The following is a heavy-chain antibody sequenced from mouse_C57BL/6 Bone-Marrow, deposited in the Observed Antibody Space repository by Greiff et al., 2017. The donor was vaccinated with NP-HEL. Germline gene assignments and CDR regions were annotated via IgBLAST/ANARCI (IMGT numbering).Heavy chain of an antibody. D-gene: IGHD1-1*01. V-gene: IGHV14-4*01. CDR1: GFNIKDDY. Sequence: VQLQQSGAELVRPGASVKLSCTVSGFNIKDDYMHWVKQRPEQGLEWIGWIDPENGDTEYASKFQGKATITADTSSNTAYLQLSSLTSEDTAVYYCTTGGSSAYAMDYWGRGTSVTVSS. CDR2: IDPENGDT. J-gene: IGHJ4*01. CDR3: TTGGSSAYAMDY.